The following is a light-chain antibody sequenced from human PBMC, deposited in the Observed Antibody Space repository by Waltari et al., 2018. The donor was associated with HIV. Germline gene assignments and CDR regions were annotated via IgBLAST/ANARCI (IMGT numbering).Light chain of an antibody. CDR1: QSISSN. Sequence: RVMVQSPVTLSVSPGERATPSCRASQSISSNLAWYQQKPGQAPRLLIHDASTLSTGIPARFSGSGSRTEFTLTLNSLQSEDFADYYYQQYSDWHPIAFGGRIKVEIK. V-gene: IGKV3-15*01. CDR3: QQYSDWHPIA. J-gene: IGKJ4*01. CDR2: DAS.